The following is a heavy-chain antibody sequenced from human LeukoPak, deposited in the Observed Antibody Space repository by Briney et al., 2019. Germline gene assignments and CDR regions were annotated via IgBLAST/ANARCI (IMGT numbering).Heavy chain of an antibody. CDR3: ARAPLGVRYFDY. CDR1: GFTVGNNY. Sequence: GGSLRLSCAASGFTVGNNYMSWVRQAPGKGLEWVSVFYGGGSTDYADSVKGRFTISRDDSKHPLYLQMNSLRGEDTAVYYCARAPLGVRYFDYWGQGTLVTDSS. D-gene: IGHD3-16*01. J-gene: IGHJ4*02. V-gene: IGHV3-66*01. CDR2: FYGGGST.